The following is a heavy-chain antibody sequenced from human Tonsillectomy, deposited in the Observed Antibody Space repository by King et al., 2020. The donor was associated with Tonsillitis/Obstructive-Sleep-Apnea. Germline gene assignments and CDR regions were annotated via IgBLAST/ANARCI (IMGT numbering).Heavy chain of an antibody. CDR2: IFSNDEK. V-gene: IGHV2-26*01. J-gene: IGHJ4*02. CDR3: ARIVSGYDLVYFDY. D-gene: IGHD5-12*01. Sequence: ILKESGPVLVKPPETLTLTCTVSGFSLSNARMGVSWIRQPPGKALEWLAHIFSNDEKSYSTSLKSRLTISKDTSKSQVVLTMTNMDPVDTATYYCARIVSGYDLVYFDYWGQGTLVTVSS. CDR1: GFSLSNARMG.